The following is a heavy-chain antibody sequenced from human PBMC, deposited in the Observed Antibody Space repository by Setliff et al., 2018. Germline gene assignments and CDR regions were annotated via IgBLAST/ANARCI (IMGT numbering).Heavy chain of an antibody. CDR1: GYSISSGYY. CDR3: ARKGISALSGAFDM. D-gene: IGHD1-26*01. Sequence: PSETLSLTCAVSGYSISSGYYWGWIRQPPGKGLEWIGSIYHSGSTYYNPSLKSRVTISVDTSKNQFSLKLSSVTAADTAVYYCARKGISALSGAFDMRGQGTMVTVSS. CDR2: IYHSGST. J-gene: IGHJ3*02. V-gene: IGHV4-38-2*01.